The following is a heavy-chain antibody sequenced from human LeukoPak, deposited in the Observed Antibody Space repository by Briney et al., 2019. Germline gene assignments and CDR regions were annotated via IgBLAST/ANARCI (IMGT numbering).Heavy chain of an antibody. D-gene: IGHD5-18*01. CDR2: IYYSGST. J-gene: IGHJ4*02. CDR1: GGSISSYY. Sequence: SETLSLTCTVSGGSISSYYWSWIRQPPGKGLEWIGYIYYSGSTNYNPSLKSRVTISVDTSKNQFSLKLSSVTAADTAVYYCARKGVYSYTDYWGQGTLVTVSS. CDR3: ARKGVYSYTDY. V-gene: IGHV4-59*08.